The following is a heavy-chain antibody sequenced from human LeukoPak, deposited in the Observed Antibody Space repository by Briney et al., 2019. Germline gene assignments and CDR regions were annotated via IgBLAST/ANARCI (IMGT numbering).Heavy chain of an antibody. CDR1: GFTFSSYG. D-gene: IGHD6-19*01. CDR2: IWYDGSNK. CDR3: ARGLAYFDY. J-gene: IGHJ4*02. V-gene: IGHV3-33*01. Sequence: GGSLRLSCAASGFTFSSYGMHWVRQAPGKGLEWVAVIWYDGSNKYYADSVKGRFTISRDNPKNTLWLQMNSLRAEDTAVYYCARGLAYFDYWGQGTLVTVSS.